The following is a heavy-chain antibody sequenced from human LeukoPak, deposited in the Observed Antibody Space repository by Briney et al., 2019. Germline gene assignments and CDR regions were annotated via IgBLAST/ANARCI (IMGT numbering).Heavy chain of an antibody. V-gene: IGHV3-11*01. CDR2: ISGSGDTM. D-gene: IGHD3-16*02. J-gene: IGHJ4*02. CDR1: GFKFSDYY. Sequence: GGSLRLSCAASGFKFSDYYMSWVRQAPGRGLEWVSSISGSGDTMRYADSVEGRFTISRDNAKNSVFLQINSPRAEDTAIYYCATSRYYLDYWGQGTLVTASS. CDR3: ATSRYYLDY.